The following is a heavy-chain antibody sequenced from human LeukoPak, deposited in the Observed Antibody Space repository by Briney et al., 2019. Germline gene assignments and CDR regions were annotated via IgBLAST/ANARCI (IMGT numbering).Heavy chain of an antibody. D-gene: IGHD3-9*01. Sequence: ASVKVSCKVSGYTLTELSMHWVRQGPGKGLEWMGGSDPEDAETIYAQKFQGRVTLTEDTSTDTAYMELSSLRSEDTAVYYCAIEGSKSRYFDWLQTWGQGTPVTVSS. CDR3: AIEGSKSRYFDWLQT. CDR1: GYTLTELS. CDR2: SDPEDAET. V-gene: IGHV1-24*01. J-gene: IGHJ5*02.